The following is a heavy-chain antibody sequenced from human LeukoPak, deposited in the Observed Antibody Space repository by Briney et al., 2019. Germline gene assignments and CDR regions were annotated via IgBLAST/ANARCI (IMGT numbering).Heavy chain of an antibody. CDR3: AKDHNGGNNY. CDR1: GFTFSSYA. CDR2: ISGSGGST. D-gene: IGHD4-23*01. Sequence: GGSLRLSCAASGFTFSSYAISWVRQAPGKGLEWVSAISGSGGSTYYAASVKGRFTISRDNSKNTLYLQMNSLRAEDTAVYYCAKDHNGGNNYWGQGTLVTVSS. V-gene: IGHV3-23*01. J-gene: IGHJ4*02.